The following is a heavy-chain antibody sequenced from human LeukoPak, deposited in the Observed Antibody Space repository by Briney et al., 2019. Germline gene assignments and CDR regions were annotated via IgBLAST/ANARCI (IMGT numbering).Heavy chain of an antibody. V-gene: IGHV3-9*01. D-gene: IGHD3/OR15-3a*01. J-gene: IGHJ3*02. CDR2: ISWNSGSI. Sequence: GRSLRLSCAASGFTFDDYAMHWVRQAPGKALEWVSGISWNSGSIGYADSVKGRFTISRDNAKNSLYLQMNSLRAEDTALYYCAKEGYDFGNAFDIWGQGTMVTVSS. CDR1: GFTFDDYA. CDR3: AKEGYDFGNAFDI.